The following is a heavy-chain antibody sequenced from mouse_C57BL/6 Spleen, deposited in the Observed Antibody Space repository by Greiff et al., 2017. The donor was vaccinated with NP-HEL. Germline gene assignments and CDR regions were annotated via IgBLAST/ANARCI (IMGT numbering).Heavy chain of an antibody. V-gene: IGHV3-6*01. J-gene: IGHJ3*01. CDR1: GYSITSGYY. CDR2: ISYDGSN. D-gene: IGHD1-1*01. CDR3: ARDLRYGSAWFAY. Sequence: ESGPGLVKPSQSLSLTCSVTGYSITSGYYWNWIRQFPGNKLEWMGYISYDGSNNYNPSLKNRISITRDTSKNQFFLKLNSVTTEDTATYYCARDLRYGSAWFAYWGQGTLVTVSA.